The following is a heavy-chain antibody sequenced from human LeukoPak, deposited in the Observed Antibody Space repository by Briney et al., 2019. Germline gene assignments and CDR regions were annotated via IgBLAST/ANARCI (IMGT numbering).Heavy chain of an antibody. Sequence: PGGCLRLSCAASGFTFSSYAMSWVRQAPGKGLEWVSTIGGSDDNTYYADSVKGRFTISRYNFKNTLYLQMTSLRTEDTAVYYCAKPRDSSSYWYFDLWGRGTLVTVSS. V-gene: IGHV3-23*01. D-gene: IGHD6-6*01. CDR3: AKPRDSSSYWYFDL. J-gene: IGHJ2*01. CDR1: GFTFSSYA. CDR2: IGGSDDNT.